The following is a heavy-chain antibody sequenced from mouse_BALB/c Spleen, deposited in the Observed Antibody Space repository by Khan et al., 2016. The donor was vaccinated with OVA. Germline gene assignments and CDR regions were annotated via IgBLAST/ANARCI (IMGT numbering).Heavy chain of an antibody. CDR1: GYTFTSYW. D-gene: IGHD1-3*01. J-gene: IGHJ3*01. CDR2: IYPSDSYT. Sequence: VELVESGTELVRPGPSVKLSCKASGYTFTSYWINWVKQRPGQGLEWIGNIYPSDSYTNYNQKFTDKATLTVDKSSSTAYMQLSSPTSDDSAIYYCTREWVDGSSFAYWGQGTLVTVSA. CDR3: TREWVDGSSFAY. V-gene: IGHV1-69*02.